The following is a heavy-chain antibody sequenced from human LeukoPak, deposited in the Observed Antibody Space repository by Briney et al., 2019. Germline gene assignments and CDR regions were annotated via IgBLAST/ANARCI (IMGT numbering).Heavy chain of an antibody. CDR1: GFTFTSYA. CDR3: ARFAAGGSYYYYMDV. V-gene: IGHV3-48*01. CDR2: IGTSSTTI. D-gene: IGHD6-25*01. J-gene: IGHJ6*03. Sequence: GGSLRLSCAASGFTFTSYAMNWVRQPPGKGLEWVSNIGTSSTTIYYADSVKGRFTISRDNAKNSLYLQMNSLRADDTAVYYCARFAAGGSYYYYMDVWGKGTTVTVSS.